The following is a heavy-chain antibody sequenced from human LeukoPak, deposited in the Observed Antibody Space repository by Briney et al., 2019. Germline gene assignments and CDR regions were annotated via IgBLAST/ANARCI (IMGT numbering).Heavy chain of an antibody. Sequence: PGGSLRLSCAASGFTFSSYAMSWVRQAPGKGLEWVSAISGSGGSTYYADSVKGRFTISRDNSRNTLYLQMNSLRAEDTAVYYCAKAQYQLLRPSAFDPWGQGTLVTVSS. CDR2: ISGSGGST. CDR3: AKAQYQLLRPSAFDP. CDR1: GFTFSSYA. V-gene: IGHV3-23*01. J-gene: IGHJ5*02. D-gene: IGHD2-2*01.